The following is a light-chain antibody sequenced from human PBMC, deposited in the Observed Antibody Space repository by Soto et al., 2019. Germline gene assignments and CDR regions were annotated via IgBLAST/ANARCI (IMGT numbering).Light chain of an antibody. CDR1: SSDIGGYKH. CDR3: SSYTSLNLDV. V-gene: IGLV2-14*01. CDR2: DVS. J-gene: IGLJ1*01. Sequence: QSALTQPASVSGSPGQSISISCTGTSSDIGGYKHVSWYQQHPGKAPKLLMFDVSSRPSGVSLRFFGSKSGNTASLTISGLQAEDEADYYCSSYTSLNLDVFGTGTKLTVL.